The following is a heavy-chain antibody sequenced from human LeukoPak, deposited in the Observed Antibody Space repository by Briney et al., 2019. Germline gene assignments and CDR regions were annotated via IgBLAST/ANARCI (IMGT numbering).Heavy chain of an antibody. Sequence: SETLSLTCTVSGGSISSSSYYWSWIRQPPGKGLEWIGEINHSGSTNYNPSLKSRVTISVDTSKNQFSLKLSSVTAADTAVYYCAMYSSGWYENYWGQGTLVTVSS. CDR3: AMYSSGWYENY. CDR1: GGSISSSSYY. D-gene: IGHD6-19*01. J-gene: IGHJ4*02. CDR2: INHSGST. V-gene: IGHV4-39*07.